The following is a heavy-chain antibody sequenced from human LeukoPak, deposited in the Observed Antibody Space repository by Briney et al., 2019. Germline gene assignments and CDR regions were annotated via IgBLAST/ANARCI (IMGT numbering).Heavy chain of an antibody. CDR3: ARSVTAANWFDP. Sequence: GGSLRLSCAASGFTFSSYTMNWVRQAPGKGLEWISSISGSSSTYIYYSDSVQGRFTISRDNAKNSLSLQMNTLRAEDTAVYYCARSVTAANWFDPWGQGTLVTVSS. D-gene: IGHD2-21*02. CDR1: GFTFSSYT. V-gene: IGHV3-21*01. CDR2: ISGSSSTYI. J-gene: IGHJ5*02.